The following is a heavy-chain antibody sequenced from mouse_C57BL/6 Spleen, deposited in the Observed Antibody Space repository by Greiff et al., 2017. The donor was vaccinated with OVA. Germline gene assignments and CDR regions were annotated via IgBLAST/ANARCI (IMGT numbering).Heavy chain of an antibody. CDR3: ARILAYDYDGGYAMDY. Sequence: QVQLQQSGPELVKPGASVKISCKASGYAFSSSWMNWVKQRPGKGLEWIGRIYPGDGDTNYNGKFKGKATLTADKSSSTAYMQLSSLTSEDSAVYFCARILAYDYDGGYAMDYWGQGTSVTVSS. CDR2: IYPGDGDT. CDR1: GYAFSSSW. D-gene: IGHD2-4*01. J-gene: IGHJ4*01. V-gene: IGHV1-82*01.